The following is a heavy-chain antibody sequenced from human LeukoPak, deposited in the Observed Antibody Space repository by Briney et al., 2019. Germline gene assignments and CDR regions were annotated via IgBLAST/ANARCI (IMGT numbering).Heavy chain of an antibody. CDR2: IYHSGST. D-gene: IGHD3-22*01. V-gene: IGHV4-38-2*02. CDR3: ARFSVNSSGYHDAFDI. CDR1: GYSISSGYY. Sequence: SETLSLTCTVSGYSISSGYYWGWIRQPPGKGLEWIGSIYHSGSTYYNPSLKSRVTISVDTSKNQFSLKLSSVTAADTAVYYCARFSVNSSGYHDAFDIWGQGTMVTVSS. J-gene: IGHJ3*02.